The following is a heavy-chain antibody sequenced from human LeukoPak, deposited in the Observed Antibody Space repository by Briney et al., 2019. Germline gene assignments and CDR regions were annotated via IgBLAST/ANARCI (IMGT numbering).Heavy chain of an antibody. CDR3: TRLGITMIVAAGGY. CDR2: IRSKAYGGTT. CDR1: GFTFGDYA. J-gene: IGHJ4*02. Sequence: GGSLRLYCTASGFTFGDYAMSWFRRAPGKGLEWVGFIRSKAYGGTTEYAASVKGRFTISRDDSKSIAYLQMNSLKTEDTAVYYCTRLGITMIVAAGGYWGQGTLVTVSS. D-gene: IGHD3-22*01. V-gene: IGHV3-49*03.